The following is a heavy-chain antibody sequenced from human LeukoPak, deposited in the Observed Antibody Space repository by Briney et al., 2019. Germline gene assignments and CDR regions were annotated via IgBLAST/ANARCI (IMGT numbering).Heavy chain of an antibody. CDR3: ARAPWNYNWFDP. Sequence: SETLSLTCTVSGGSISSYYWSWIRQPPGKGLEWIGYIHYSGSTNYNPSLKSRVTISVDTSKNQFSLKLSSVTAADTAVYYCARAPWNYNWFDPWGQGTLVTVSS. J-gene: IGHJ5*02. CDR2: IHYSGST. D-gene: IGHD1-7*01. V-gene: IGHV4-59*01. CDR1: GGSISSYY.